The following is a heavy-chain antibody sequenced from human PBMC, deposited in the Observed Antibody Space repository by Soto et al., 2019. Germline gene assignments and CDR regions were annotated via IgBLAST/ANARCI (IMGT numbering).Heavy chain of an antibody. J-gene: IGHJ4*02. CDR3: AKVGTAGRYYFGY. V-gene: IGHV3-23*01. D-gene: IGHD6-25*01. CDR2: ISSSGGNT. CDR1: GFTFSSYG. Sequence: LRLSCAASGFTFSSYGMSWVRQAPGKGLEWVSGISSSGGNTYYADSVKGRFTISRDNSKDTLYLQMNSLRAEDTAVFYCAKVGTAGRYYFGYWGQGTLVTVSS.